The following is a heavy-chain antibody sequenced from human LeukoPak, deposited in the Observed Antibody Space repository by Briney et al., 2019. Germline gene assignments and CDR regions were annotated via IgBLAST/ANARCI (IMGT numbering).Heavy chain of an antibody. CDR3: ARGDSSSWYSVSLRVIGQHDY. CDR1: GFTFNTYE. V-gene: IGHV4-38-2*01. J-gene: IGHJ4*02. CDR2: IHHSGRT. D-gene: IGHD6-13*01. Sequence: GSLRLSCAASGFTFNTYELNWVRQAPGKGLEWIGSIHHSGRTYYNPSLKSRVTISIDTSKNQFSLKLSSVTAADTAVYYCARGDSSSWYSVSLRVIGQHDYWGQGTLVTVSS.